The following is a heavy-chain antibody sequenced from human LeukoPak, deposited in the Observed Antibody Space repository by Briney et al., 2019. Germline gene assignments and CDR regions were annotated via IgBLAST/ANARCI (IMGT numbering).Heavy chain of an antibody. V-gene: IGHV5-51*01. J-gene: IGHJ4*02. D-gene: IGHD3-22*01. CDR2: IYPCVSDT. CDR3: ARRGYDSSGSIIDDY. Sequence: IYPCVSDTRYSPSFQGQVTISSDKSISTAYLQWSSLKASDTAMYYCARRGYDSSGSIIDDYWGQGTLVTVSS.